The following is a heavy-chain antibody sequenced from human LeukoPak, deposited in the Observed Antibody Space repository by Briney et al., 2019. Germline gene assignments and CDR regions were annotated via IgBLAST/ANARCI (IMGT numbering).Heavy chain of an antibody. Sequence: SQTLSLTCTVSVGSIRSGSYYWSWIRQPAGKGLEWIGRIYTSGSTNYNPSLKSRVTISVDTSKNQFSLKLSSVTAADTAVYYCARGFGVPAAQWGQGTLVTVSS. CDR1: VGSIRSGSYY. CDR2: IYTSGST. J-gene: IGHJ4*02. D-gene: IGHD2-2*01. CDR3: ARGFGVPAAQ. V-gene: IGHV4-61*02.